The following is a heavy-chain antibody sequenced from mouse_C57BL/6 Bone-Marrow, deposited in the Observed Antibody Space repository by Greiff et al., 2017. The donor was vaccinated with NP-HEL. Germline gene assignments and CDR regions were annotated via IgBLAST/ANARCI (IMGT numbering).Heavy chain of an antibody. CDR2: ILPGSGST. Sequence: VQLQQSGAELMKPGASVKLSCKATGYTFTGYWIEWVKQRPGHGLEWIGEILPGSGSTNYNEKFKGKATFTADTSSNTAYMQLSSLTTEDSAIYYCARFSLSSYEDYYAMDYWGQGTSVTVSS. V-gene: IGHV1-9*01. CDR1: GYTFTGYW. D-gene: IGHD1-1*01. CDR3: ARFSLSSYEDYYAMDY. J-gene: IGHJ4*01.